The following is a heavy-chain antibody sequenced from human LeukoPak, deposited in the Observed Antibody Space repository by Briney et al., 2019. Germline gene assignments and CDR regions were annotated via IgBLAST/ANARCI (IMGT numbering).Heavy chain of an antibody. J-gene: IGHJ3*02. D-gene: IGHD4-17*01. Sequence: GGSLRPSCAASGFTFSTYGMTWVRQAPGKGLGCGSAIRGSGGTKNDADSVKGRFTNSKDKSKNTLSVQMDSLRAQDTAVYYCAKNYGDYVSGAFDIWGQGTMVTVSS. V-gene: IGHV3-23*01. CDR1: GFTFSTYG. CDR3: AKNYGDYVSGAFDI. CDR2: IRGSGGTK.